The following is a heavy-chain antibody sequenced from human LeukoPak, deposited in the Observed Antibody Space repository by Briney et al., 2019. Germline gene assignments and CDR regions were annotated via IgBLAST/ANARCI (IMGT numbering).Heavy chain of an antibody. V-gene: IGHV3-30-3*01. J-gene: IGHJ4*02. D-gene: IGHD3-16*01. Sequence: PGGSLRLSCAASGFTFSSYAMHWVRQAPGKGLEWVAVISYDGSNKYYADSVKGRFTISRDNSKNTLYLQMNSLRAEDTAVYYCARDPVSTGLQINSDYWGQGTLVTVSS. CDR1: GFTFSSYA. CDR2: ISYDGSNK. CDR3: ARDPVSTGLQINSDY.